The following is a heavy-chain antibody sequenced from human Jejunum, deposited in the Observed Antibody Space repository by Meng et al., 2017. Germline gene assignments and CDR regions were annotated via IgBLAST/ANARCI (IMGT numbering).Heavy chain of an antibody. Sequence: VQVVGSGGGLVQPGGSLRLSCAASGFTFSDYYMDWLRQAPGKGLEWIGRIRSKVNSYSTVYAASVKGRFAVSRDDSKNSLYLQMTSLKAEDTAVYYCGRVREVGADWGQGTLVTVSS. D-gene: IGHD1-26*01. CDR3: GRVREVGAD. V-gene: IGHV3-72*01. CDR1: GFTFSDYY. J-gene: IGHJ4*02. CDR2: IRSKVNSYST.